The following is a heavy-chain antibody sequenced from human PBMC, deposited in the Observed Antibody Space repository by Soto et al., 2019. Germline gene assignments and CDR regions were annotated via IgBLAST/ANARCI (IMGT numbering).Heavy chain of an antibody. CDR3: ARDQQPYYYGMDV. CDR1: GFTFSSYW. D-gene: IGHD6-13*01. V-gene: IGHV3-74*01. CDR2: INSDGSST. J-gene: IGHJ6*02. Sequence: VGSLRLSCAASGFTFSSYWMHWVRQAPGKGLVWVSRINSDGSSTSYADSVKGRFTTSRDNAKNTLYLQMNSLRAEDTAVYYCARDQQPYYYGMDVWGQGTTVTVSS.